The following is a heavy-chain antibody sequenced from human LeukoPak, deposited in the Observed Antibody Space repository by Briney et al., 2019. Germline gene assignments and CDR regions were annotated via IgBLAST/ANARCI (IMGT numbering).Heavy chain of an antibody. D-gene: IGHD2-2*01. CDR1: GGSISSYY. CDR2: IYYSGST. Sequence: SETLSLTCTVSGGSISSYYWSWIRQPPGKGLEWIGYIYYSGSTNYNPPLKSRVTISVDTSKNQFSLKLSSVTAADTAVYYCARGRGVPATTSYYFDYWGQGTLVTVSS. J-gene: IGHJ4*02. CDR3: ARGRGVPATTSYYFDY. V-gene: IGHV4-59*12.